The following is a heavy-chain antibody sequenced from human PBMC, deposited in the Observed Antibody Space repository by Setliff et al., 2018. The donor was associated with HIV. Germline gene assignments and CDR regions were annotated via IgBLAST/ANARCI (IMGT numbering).Heavy chain of an antibody. D-gene: IGHD2-8*02. CDR1: GGSFSDNY. J-gene: IGHJ6*03. Sequence: PSETLSLTCAVYGGSFSDNYWSWIRQSPGKGLEWIGEINHSGRTKYSPSLRSRVSISVDTSKTQFSLKLSSVTAADTAVYYCARVSITYWYSIPRDYYYYMDVWGKGATVTVSS. CDR3: ARVSITYWYSIPRDYYYYMDV. CDR2: INHSGRT. V-gene: IGHV4-34*01.